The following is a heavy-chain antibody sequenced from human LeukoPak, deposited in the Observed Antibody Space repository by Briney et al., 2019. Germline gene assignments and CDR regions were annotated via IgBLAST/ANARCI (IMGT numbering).Heavy chain of an antibody. CDR3: ASGVNGNYCFDY. D-gene: IGHD4-17*01. V-gene: IGHV1-69*06. CDR1: GGTFSSYA. CDR2: IIPIFGTA. J-gene: IGHJ4*02. Sequence: SVKVSCKASGGTFSSYAISWVRQAPGQGLEWMGGIIPIFGTANYAQKFQGRVTITADKSTSTAYMELSSLRSEDTAVYYCASGVNGNYCFDYWGQGTLVTVSS.